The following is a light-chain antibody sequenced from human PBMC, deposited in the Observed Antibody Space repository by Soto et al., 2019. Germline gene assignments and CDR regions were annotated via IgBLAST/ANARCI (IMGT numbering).Light chain of an antibody. CDR3: AAWDDSLSSVV. J-gene: IGLJ2*01. V-gene: IGLV1-47*01. Sequence: QSVLTQPPSASGTPGQRVTISWSGSSSNIGSNYVYWYQQLPGTVPQLLIYRNSERPSGVPDRFSGSKSGTSASLAISGLRSEDEADYYCAAWDDSLSSVVFGGGTKLTVL. CDR1: SSNIGSNY. CDR2: RNS.